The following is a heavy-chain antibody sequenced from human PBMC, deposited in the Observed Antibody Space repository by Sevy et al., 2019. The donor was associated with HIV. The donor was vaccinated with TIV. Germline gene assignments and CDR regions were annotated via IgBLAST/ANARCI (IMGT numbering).Heavy chain of an antibody. CDR3: ARLEQRHCNGAHCYPFDY. D-gene: IGHD2-21*01. CDR2: IYRDDSDT. Sequence: GESLKISCEGSGYSFTTYWIGWVRQMPGKGLEWMGVIYRDDSDTRYNPSFPGQVTISADKAINTAYLEWSSLKASDTAIYYCARLEQRHCNGAHCYPFDYWGQGTLVTVSS. J-gene: IGHJ4*02. CDR1: GYSFTTYW. V-gene: IGHV5-51*01.